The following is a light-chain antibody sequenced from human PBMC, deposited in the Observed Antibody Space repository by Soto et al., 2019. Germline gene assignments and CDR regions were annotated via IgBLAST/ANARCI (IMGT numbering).Light chain of an antibody. CDR3: SSYTTSNTVV. J-gene: IGLJ1*01. V-gene: IGLV2-18*02. Sequence: QSVLTQPPSVSGSPGQSVTISCTGSSSDLGSYNRVSWYQQPPGTAPKLMIYEVTKRPSGVPDRFSGSKSGNTASLTISGLQAEDEADYYCSSYTTSNTVVFGTGTKVTVL. CDR1: SSDLGSYNR. CDR2: EVT.